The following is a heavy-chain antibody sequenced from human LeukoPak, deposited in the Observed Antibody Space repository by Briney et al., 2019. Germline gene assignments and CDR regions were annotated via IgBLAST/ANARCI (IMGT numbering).Heavy chain of an antibody. D-gene: IGHD3-10*01. CDR1: GSTFSSYG. CDR3: AKGGTMVRGVSPQGDYYYYYYMDV. V-gene: IGHV3-23*01. Sequence: PGGSLRLSCAASGSTFSSYGMSWVRQAPGKGLEWVSAISGSGGSTYYADSVKGRFTIARDTAKNTLYLQMNSLRAEDTAVYYCAKGGTMVRGVSPQGDYYYYYYMDVWGKGTTVTISS. CDR2: ISGSGGST. J-gene: IGHJ6*03.